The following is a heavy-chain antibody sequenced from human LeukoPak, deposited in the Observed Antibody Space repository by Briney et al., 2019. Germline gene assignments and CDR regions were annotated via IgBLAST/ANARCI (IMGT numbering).Heavy chain of an antibody. J-gene: IGHJ4*02. CDR2: MNPNSGNT. D-gene: IGHD5-12*01. CDR3: ARGDIVATGNYYFDY. V-gene: IGHV1-8*02. Sequence: GASVKVSCKVVAYDFTGYYIHWVRQATGQGLEWMGWMNPNSGNTGYAQKFQGRVTMTRNTSISTAYMELSSLRSEDTAVYYCARGDIVATGNYYFDYWGQGTLVTVSS. CDR1: AYDFTGYY.